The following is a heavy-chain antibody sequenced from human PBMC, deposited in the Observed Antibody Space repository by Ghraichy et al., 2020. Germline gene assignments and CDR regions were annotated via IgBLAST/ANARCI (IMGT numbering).Heavy chain of an antibody. V-gene: IGHV4-31*03. CDR1: GGSISSGGYY. D-gene: IGHD3-22*01. Sequence: SETLSLTCTVSGGSISSGGYYWSWIRQHPGKGLEWIGYIYYSGSTYYNPSLKSRVTISVDTSKNQFSLKLSSVTAADTAVYYCARDGLRDYDSSGYPGYFDQWGQGTRVTVSS. CDR2: IYYSGST. CDR3: ARDGLRDYDSSGYPGYFDQ. J-gene: IGHJ4*02.